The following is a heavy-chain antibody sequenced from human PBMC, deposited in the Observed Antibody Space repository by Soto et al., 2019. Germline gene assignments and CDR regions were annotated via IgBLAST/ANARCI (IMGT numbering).Heavy chain of an antibody. Sequence: GASVKVSCKASGYTFTSYAMHWVRQAPGQRLEWMGWINAGNGNTKYSQKFQGRVTITRDTSASTAYMELSSLRSEDTAVYYCARNLGYCSSTSCYAVWFDPWGQGTLVTVSS. V-gene: IGHV1-3*01. D-gene: IGHD2-2*01. CDR2: INAGNGNT. J-gene: IGHJ5*02. CDR1: GYTFTSYA. CDR3: ARNLGYCSSTSCYAVWFDP.